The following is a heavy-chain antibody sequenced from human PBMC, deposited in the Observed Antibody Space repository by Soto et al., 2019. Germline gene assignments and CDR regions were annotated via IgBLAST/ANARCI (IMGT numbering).Heavy chain of an antibody. CDR3: AKWGYCSSTSCHSAAAGTLAPPGFDI. D-gene: IGHD2-2*01. CDR1: GFTFSSYA. V-gene: IGHV3-23*01. CDR2: SSGSGGST. J-gene: IGHJ3*02. Sequence: PGGSLRLSCAASGFTFSSYAMSWVRQAPGKGLEWVSGSSGSGGSTYYADSVKGRSTIYRDNSKNTLYLQMNSLRAEDTAVYYCAKWGYCSSTSCHSAAAGTLAPPGFDIWGQGTMVTVSS.